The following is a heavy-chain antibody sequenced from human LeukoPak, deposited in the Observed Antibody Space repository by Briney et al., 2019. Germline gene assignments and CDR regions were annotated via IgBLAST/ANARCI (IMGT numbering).Heavy chain of an antibody. V-gene: IGHV3-23*01. J-gene: IGHJ4*02. CDR3: AKAYGDYAHFDY. D-gene: IGHD4-17*01. CDR2: VRGSGGST. CDR1: GFTFSSYA. Sequence: GGSLRLSCAASGFTFSSYAMSWVRQAPGKGLGWVSAVRGSGGSTYYEASVKCRFTISRDNSKKTLYLQMNSLRAEDTAVYYCAKAYGDYAHFDYWGQGTLVTVSS.